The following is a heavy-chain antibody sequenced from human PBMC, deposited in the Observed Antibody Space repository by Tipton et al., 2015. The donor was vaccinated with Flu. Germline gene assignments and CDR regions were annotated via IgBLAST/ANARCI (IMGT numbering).Heavy chain of an antibody. V-gene: IGHV4-61*01. Sequence: TLSLTCTVSGGSVSSGTYYWSWIRQPPGKGLEWIGYIYYSGNTNYSPSLKSRVTISVDTSKNQFSLKLNSVTAADTAVYFCARAFYSGHGGTEPAFDYWGQGTLVTVSS. J-gene: IGHJ4*02. CDR2: IYYSGNT. CDR3: ARAFYSGHGGTEPAFDY. CDR1: GGSVSSGTYY. D-gene: IGHD5-12*01.